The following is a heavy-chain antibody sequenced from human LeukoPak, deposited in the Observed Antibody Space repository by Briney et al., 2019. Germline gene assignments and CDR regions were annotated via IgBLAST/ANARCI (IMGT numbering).Heavy chain of an antibody. Sequence: ASVKVSCKAPGYTLTSYYLHWVRQAPGQGLEWLGWINLNGGGTLSAQRFQGRVTMTRDASISTAYMELSGLRSDDTAVYYCATRCTNGVCYKAYYMDVWGKGTTVTVSS. J-gene: IGHJ6*03. CDR2: INLNGGGT. D-gene: IGHD2-8*01. CDR3: ATRCTNGVCYKAYYMDV. CDR1: GYTLTSYY. V-gene: IGHV1-2*02.